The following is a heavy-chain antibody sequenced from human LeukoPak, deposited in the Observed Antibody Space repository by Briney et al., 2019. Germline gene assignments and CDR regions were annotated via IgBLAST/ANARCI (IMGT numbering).Heavy chain of an antibody. Sequence: GGSLRLSCAASGFTFSTYWMSWVRQAPGKGLEWVGNINQDGSDKYYVDSVKGRFTISRDNAKNSLYLQMNSLRAEDTAVYYCATVMVATTNWFDPWGQGTLVTVSS. CDR3: ATVMVATTNWFDP. CDR2: INQDGSDK. J-gene: IGHJ5*02. V-gene: IGHV3-7*05. D-gene: IGHD5-12*01. CDR1: GFTFSTYW.